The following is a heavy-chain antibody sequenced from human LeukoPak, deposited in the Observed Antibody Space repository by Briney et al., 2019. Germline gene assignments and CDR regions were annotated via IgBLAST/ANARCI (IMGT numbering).Heavy chain of an antibody. Sequence: PSETLSLTCTVSGGSISSSSYYWGWIRQPPGKGLEWIGSIYYSGSTYYNPSLKSRVTISVDTSKNQFSLKLSSVTAADTAVYYCARDSDGYRYFDYWGQGTLVTVSS. J-gene: IGHJ4*02. V-gene: IGHV4-39*07. D-gene: IGHD5-24*01. CDR2: IYYSGST. CDR3: ARDSDGYRYFDY. CDR1: GGSISSSSYY.